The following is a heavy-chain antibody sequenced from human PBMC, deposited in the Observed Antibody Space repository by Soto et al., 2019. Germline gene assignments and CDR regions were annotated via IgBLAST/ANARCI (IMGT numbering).Heavy chain of an antibody. CDR1: GGSISSSSYY. Sequence: SETLSLTCTVSGGSISSSSYYWGWIRQPPGKGLEWIGSIYYSGSTYYNPSLKSRVTISVDTSKNQFSLKLSSVTAADTAVYYCASRSGGDYVGTYYFDYWGQGTLVTVSS. CDR3: ASRSGGDYVGTYYFDY. J-gene: IGHJ4*02. CDR2: IYYSGST. D-gene: IGHD4-17*01. V-gene: IGHV4-39*01.